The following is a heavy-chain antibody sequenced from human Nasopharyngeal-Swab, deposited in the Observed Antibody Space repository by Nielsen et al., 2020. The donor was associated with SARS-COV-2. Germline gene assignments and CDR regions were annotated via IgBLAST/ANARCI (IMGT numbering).Heavy chain of an antibody. CDR3: ARDPSTIFGGGIGMDV. CDR1: GGSISSYY. J-gene: IGHJ6*02. D-gene: IGHD3-3*01. V-gene: IGHV4-4*07. CDR2: IYTSGST. Sequence: SETLSLTCTVSGGSISSYYWIWIRQPAGKGLEWIGRIYTSGSTNYNPSLKSRVTMSVDTSKNQFSLKLSSVTAADTAVYYCARDPSTIFGGGIGMDVWGQGTTVTVSS.